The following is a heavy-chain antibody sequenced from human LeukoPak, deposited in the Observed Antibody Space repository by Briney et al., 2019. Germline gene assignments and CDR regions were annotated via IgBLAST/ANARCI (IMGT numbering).Heavy chain of an antibody. CDR2: IYHSGST. CDR1: GGSISNDHW. V-gene: IGHV4-4*02. D-gene: IGHD1-14*01. J-gene: IGHJ4*02. CDR3: VRNPGY. Sequence: SETLSLTCAVSGGSISNDHWWNWVRQPPGKGLEWIGEIYHSGSTNYNPSLKSRVTISVDKSKNQFPLKLNSVTAADTAMYYCVRNPGYWGQGTLVTVSS.